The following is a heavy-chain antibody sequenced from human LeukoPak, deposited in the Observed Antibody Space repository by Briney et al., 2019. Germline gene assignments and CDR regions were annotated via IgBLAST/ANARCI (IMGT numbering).Heavy chain of an antibody. CDR3: VRVSGVVIDAFDI. V-gene: IGHV1-2*02. J-gene: IGHJ3*02. CDR1: GYTFTGYY. D-gene: IGHD3-3*01. CDR2: INPNSGGT. Sequence: GASVKVSCKASGYTFTGYYMHWVRQAPGQGLEWMGWINPNSGGTNYAQKFQGRVTMTRDTSISTAYMELSRLRSDDTAVYYCVRVSGVVIDAFDIWGQGTMVTVSS.